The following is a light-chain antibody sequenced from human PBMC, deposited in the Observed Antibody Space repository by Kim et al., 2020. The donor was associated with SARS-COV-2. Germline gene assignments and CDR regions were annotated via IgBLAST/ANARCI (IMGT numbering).Light chain of an antibody. CDR2: EDN. CDR3: QSYDNNNWV. CDR1: SDSIASNY. Sequence: LTQPHSVSESPGKTVTISCTRSSDSIASNYVQWYQQRPGSAPTTVIYEDNQRPSGVPDRFSGSIDISSNSASLTISGLKTEDEADYYCQSYDNNNWVFGGGTQLTVL. J-gene: IGLJ3*02. V-gene: IGLV6-57*03.